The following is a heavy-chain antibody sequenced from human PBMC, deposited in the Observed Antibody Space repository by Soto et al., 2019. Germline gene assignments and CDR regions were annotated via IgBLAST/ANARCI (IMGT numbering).Heavy chain of an antibody. D-gene: IGHD4-17*01. CDR1: GFSLRNGGEG. Sequence: QITLKESGPTLVKPTQTLTLTCTFSGFSLRNGGEGVGWIRQPPGKALEWLAVIYWNDDKRYNPALKSKLTNTKDASKNQVVLTMTNMDPVDTATYYCAHRGYGDYPRDNWFDPWGQGTLVTVSS. J-gene: IGHJ5*02. CDR3: AHRGYGDYPRDNWFDP. CDR2: IYWNDDK. V-gene: IGHV2-5*01.